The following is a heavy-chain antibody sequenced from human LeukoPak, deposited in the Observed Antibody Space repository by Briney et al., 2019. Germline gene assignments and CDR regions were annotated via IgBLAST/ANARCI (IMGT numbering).Heavy chain of an antibody. CDR2: ISGSGTTT. D-gene: IGHD6-19*01. CDR1: GFTFSSYE. Sequence: PGGSLRLSCAASGFTFSSYEMNWLRQAPGKGLEWVSYISGSGTTTYYADSVKGRFTISRDNAKNSLYLQMNSLRAEDTAVYYCARGYSTGGFQYWGQGTLVTVSS. CDR3: ARGYSTGGFQY. V-gene: IGHV3-48*03. J-gene: IGHJ1*01.